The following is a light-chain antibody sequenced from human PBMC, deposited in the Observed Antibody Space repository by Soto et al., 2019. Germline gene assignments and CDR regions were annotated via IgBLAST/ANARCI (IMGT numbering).Light chain of an antibody. CDR1: SSNIGAGYD. CDR3: QSYDSSLSVHYV. Sequence: QSVLTQPPSVSGAPGQRVTISCTGSSSNIGAGYDVHWYQQLPGTAPKLLIYGNSNRPSGVPDRFSGSTSGTSASLAITGLQAEDEADYSCQSYDSSLSVHYVFGTGTKVTVL. J-gene: IGLJ1*01. CDR2: GNS. V-gene: IGLV1-40*01.